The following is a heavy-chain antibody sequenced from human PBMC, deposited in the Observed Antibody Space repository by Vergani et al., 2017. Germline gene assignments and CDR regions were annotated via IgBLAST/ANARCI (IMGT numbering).Heavy chain of an antibody. J-gene: IGHJ3*02. CDR2: IKSKTDGGTT. D-gene: IGHD2-15*01. CDR3: TTLVVVAATLAFDI. Sequence: EVQLVESGGGLVKPGGSLRLSCAASGFTFSNAWMSWVRQAPGKGLEWVGRIKSKTDGGTTDYAAPVKGRFTISRDDSKNTLYLQMNSLKTEDTAVYYCTTLVVVAATLAFDIWGQGTMVTVSS. CDR1: GFTFSNAW. V-gene: IGHV3-15*01.